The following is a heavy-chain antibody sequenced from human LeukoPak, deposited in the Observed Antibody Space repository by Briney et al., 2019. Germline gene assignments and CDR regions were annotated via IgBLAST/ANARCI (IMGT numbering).Heavy chain of an antibody. CDR1: GGSISSYY. Sequence: SETLSLTCTVSGGSISSYYWSWIRQPPGKGLEWIGYIYYSGSTNYNPSLKSRVTISVDTSKNQFSLKLSSVTAADTAVYYCASNLGRDTGIDYWGQGTLVTVSS. CDR2: IYYSGST. V-gene: IGHV4-59*08. D-gene: IGHD5-18*01. CDR3: ASNLGRDTGIDY. J-gene: IGHJ4*02.